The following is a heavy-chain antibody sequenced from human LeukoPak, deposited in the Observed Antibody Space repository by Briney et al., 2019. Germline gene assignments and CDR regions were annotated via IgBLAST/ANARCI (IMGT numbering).Heavy chain of an antibody. CDR2: IYYSGST. CDR3: ARVGGSGGFD. V-gene: IGHV4-30-4*01. CDR1: GGSISSGDYY. J-gene: IGHJ4*02. Sequence: SETLSLTCTVSGGSISSGDYYWSWISQPPGKGLEWIGYIYYSGSTYYNPSLKSRVTISVDTSKNQFSLKLSSVTAADTAVYYCARVGGSGGFDWGQGTLVTVSS. D-gene: IGHD3-10*01.